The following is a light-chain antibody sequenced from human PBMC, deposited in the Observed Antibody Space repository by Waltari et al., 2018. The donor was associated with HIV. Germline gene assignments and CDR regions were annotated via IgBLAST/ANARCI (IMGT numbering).Light chain of an antibody. V-gene: IGKV1-39*01. Sequence: DIQMTQSPSSLSASVGDRVNIICRASQCIGNYLNWYHQKSGTAPELLIYAASSLQSGVPSRFSGSGSGTDFTLTITSLQPEDFATYYCQQSSSSPPTFSQGTKVEI. CDR2: AAS. CDR3: QQSSSSPPT. J-gene: IGKJ2*01. CDR1: QCIGNY.